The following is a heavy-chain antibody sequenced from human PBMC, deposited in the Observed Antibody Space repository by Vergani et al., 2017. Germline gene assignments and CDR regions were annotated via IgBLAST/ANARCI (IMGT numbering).Heavy chain of an antibody. Sequence: VQLQQWGAGLLKPSETLSLTCAVYGGSFSGYYWSWIRQPPGKGLEWMGEINHSGSTNYNPSLKSRVTISVDTSKNQFSLKLSSVTAADTAVYYCARGGGAVAGTFNYYYYYGMDVWGQXP. CDR2: INHSGST. CDR1: GGSFSGYY. CDR3: ARGGGAVAGTFNYYYYYGMDV. J-gene: IGHJ6*02. V-gene: IGHV4-34*01. D-gene: IGHD6-19*01.